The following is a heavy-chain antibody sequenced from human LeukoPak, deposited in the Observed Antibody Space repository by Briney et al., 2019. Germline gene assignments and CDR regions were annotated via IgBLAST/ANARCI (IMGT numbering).Heavy chain of an antibody. J-gene: IGHJ4*02. V-gene: IGHV3-21*01. CDR1: GFTFTSYS. Sequence: PGGSLRLSCAGSGFTFTSYSLNWVRQAPGKGLELVSCISSHGNYIYYADSVKGRFTVSRDDATNSVFLQMNSLRAEDTGIYYCARDGQWDLTYYPDYWGQGILVSVSS. CDR3: ARDGQWDLTYYPDY. D-gene: IGHD1-26*01. CDR2: ISSHGNYI.